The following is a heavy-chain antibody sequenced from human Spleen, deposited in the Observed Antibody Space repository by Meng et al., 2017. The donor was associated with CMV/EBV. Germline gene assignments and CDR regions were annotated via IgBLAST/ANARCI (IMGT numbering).Heavy chain of an antibody. V-gene: IGHV1-2*02. J-gene: IGHJ5*02. Sequence: ASVKVSCKASGYTFTDFFIDWVRQAPGQGLEWMGWINPNTGATNYAQNFQARVTMTRDTSINTADMELSRLRSDDTAVYFCARDRESGIVVLPAAIGWFDPWGQGTLVTVSS. CDR2: INPNTGAT. D-gene: IGHD2-2*02. CDR1: GYTFTDFF. CDR3: ARDRESGIVVLPAAIGWFDP.